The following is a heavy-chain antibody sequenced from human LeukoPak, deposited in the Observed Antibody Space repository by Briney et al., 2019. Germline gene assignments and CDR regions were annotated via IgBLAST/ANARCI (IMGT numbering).Heavy chain of an antibody. CDR1: GYTFTSYD. D-gene: IGHD1-26*01. V-gene: IGHV1-8*02. Sequence: AASVKVSCKASGYTFTSYDINWVRQAPGQGLEWMGWMNPNSGNTGYAQKFQGRVTMTEDTSTDTAYMELSSLRFEDTAVYYCATDHVVRVTMSAFDIWGQGTMVTVS. J-gene: IGHJ3*02. CDR3: ATDHVVRVTMSAFDI. CDR2: MNPNSGNT.